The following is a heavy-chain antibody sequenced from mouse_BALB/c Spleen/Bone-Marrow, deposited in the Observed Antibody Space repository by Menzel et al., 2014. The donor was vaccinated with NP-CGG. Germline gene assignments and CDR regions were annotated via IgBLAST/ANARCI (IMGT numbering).Heavy chain of an antibody. V-gene: IGHV2-2*02. J-gene: IGHJ2*01. Sequence: VKLVESGPGLVQPSQSLSITCTVSGFSLTSYGVHWVRQSPGKGLEWLGVIWSGGSTDYNAAYISRLSISKDNSKSEVFFKMNSLQDNDTAIYYCARTGFDYWGQGTTLTVSS. CDR2: IWSGGST. D-gene: IGHD4-1*01. CDR1: GFSLTSYG. CDR3: ARTGFDY.